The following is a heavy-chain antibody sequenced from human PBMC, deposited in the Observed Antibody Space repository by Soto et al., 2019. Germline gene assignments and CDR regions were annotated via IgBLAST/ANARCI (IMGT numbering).Heavy chain of an antibody. CDR1: GFTFSSYA. V-gene: IGHV3-23*01. Sequence: GGSLRLSCAASGFTFSSYAMSWVRQAPGKGLEWVSAISGSGGSTYYADSVKGRFTISRDNSKNTLYLQMNSLRAEDTAVYYYAKGNFDFWSGYYYYFDYWGQGTLVTVSS. D-gene: IGHD3-3*01. J-gene: IGHJ4*02. CDR3: AKGNFDFWSGYYYYFDY. CDR2: ISGSGGST.